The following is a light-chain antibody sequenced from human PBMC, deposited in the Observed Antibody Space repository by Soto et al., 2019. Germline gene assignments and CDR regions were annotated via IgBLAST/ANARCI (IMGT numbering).Light chain of an antibody. Sequence: DIQMTQSPSTLSASVGDRVTITCRASQSISSWLAWYQQKPGKAPKLLIYKASSLESGVPSRFSGSGSGTEFILTISRLQPDDVATYYCQQYSGYSRTFGQGTKVDIK. CDR3: QQYSGYSRT. CDR2: KAS. V-gene: IGKV1-5*03. J-gene: IGKJ1*01. CDR1: QSISSW.